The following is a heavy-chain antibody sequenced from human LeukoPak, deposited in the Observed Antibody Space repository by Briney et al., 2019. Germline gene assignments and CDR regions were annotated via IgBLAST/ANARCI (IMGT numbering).Heavy chain of an antibody. V-gene: IGHV5-51*01. CDR2: IYPGDSDT. J-gene: IGHJ4*02. Sequence: GESLKISCKGSGYRFSNYWIGWVRQMPGKGLEWMGIIYPGDSDTRYSPSFQGQVTISADKSISTAYLQWSSLKASDTAMYYCAIRYSGSYNDYWGQGTLVTVSS. D-gene: IGHD1-26*01. CDR3: AIRYSGSYNDY. CDR1: GYRFSNYW.